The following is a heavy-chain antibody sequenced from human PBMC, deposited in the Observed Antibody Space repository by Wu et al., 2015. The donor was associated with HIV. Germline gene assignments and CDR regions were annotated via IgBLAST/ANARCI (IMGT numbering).Heavy chain of an antibody. D-gene: IGHD4-11*01. CDR2: MNPNSGNT. J-gene: IGHJ6*03. V-gene: IGHV1-8*03. CDR3: ARVAVIEGSYYYYYMDV. CDR1: GYTFTSYD. Sequence: QVQLVQSGAEVKKPGASVKVSCKASGYTFTSYDINWVRQATGQGLEWMGWMNPNSGNTGYAQKFQGRVTITRNTSISTAYMELSSLRSEDTAVYYCARVAVIEGSYYYYYMDVWGKGTTVTVSS.